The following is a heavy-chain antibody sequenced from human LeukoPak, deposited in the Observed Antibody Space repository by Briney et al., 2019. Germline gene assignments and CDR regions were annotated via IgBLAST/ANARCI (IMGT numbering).Heavy chain of an antibody. CDR1: GFTVSSNY. CDR2: ISGSGGST. D-gene: IGHD6-6*01. J-gene: IGHJ4*02. CDR3: AKVPHLYSSSSY. V-gene: IGHV3-23*01. Sequence: GGSLRLSCAASGFTVSSNYMSWVRQAPGKGLEWVSAISGSGGSTYYADSVKGRFTISRDNSKNTLYLQMNSLRAEDTAVYYCAKVPHLYSSSSYWGQGTLVTVSS.